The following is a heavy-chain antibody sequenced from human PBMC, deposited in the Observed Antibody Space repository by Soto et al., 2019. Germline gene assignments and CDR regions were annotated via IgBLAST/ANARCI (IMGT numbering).Heavy chain of an antibody. CDR2: IYHSGST. Sequence: QVQLQESGPGLVEPSGTLSLTCAVSGGSVSSTNWWSWVRQPPGKGLEWIGEIYHSGSTYYNPSLKSRVTISVDKSKNQFSLRLSSVTAADTAVYFCARDRSVSASGSFDYWGQGTLVTVSS. D-gene: IGHD1-26*01. J-gene: IGHJ4*02. CDR1: GGSVSSTNW. V-gene: IGHV4-4*02. CDR3: ARDRSVSASGSFDY.